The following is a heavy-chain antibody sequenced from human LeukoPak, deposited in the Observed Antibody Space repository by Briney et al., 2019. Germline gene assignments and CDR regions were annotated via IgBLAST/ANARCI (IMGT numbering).Heavy chain of an antibody. V-gene: IGHV3-23*01. Sequence: PGGSLRLSCAASGFTFSSYSMNWVRQAPGKGLEWVSAITTSGGGTYYADSVKGRFTISRDNSKNTLYLQMDSLRAEDTAVYYCAKNYFDRSGYVYWGQGTLVTVSS. CDR2: ITTSGGGT. CDR1: GFTFSSYS. D-gene: IGHD3-22*01. CDR3: AKNYFDRSGYVY. J-gene: IGHJ4*02.